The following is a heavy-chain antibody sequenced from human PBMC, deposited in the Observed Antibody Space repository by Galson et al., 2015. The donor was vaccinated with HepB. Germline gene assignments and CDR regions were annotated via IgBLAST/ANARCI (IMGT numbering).Heavy chain of an antibody. CDR3: ARHFFKVTKHFDY. CDR1: GGSFSGYY. Sequence: LTCAVYGGSFSGYYCSWIRQPPGKGLEWIGEINHSGSTNYNPSLKSRVTISVDTSKNQFSLKLSSVTAADTAVYYCARHFFKVTKHFDYWGQGTLVTVSS. V-gene: IGHV4-34*01. J-gene: IGHJ4*02. D-gene: IGHD4-17*01. CDR2: INHSGST.